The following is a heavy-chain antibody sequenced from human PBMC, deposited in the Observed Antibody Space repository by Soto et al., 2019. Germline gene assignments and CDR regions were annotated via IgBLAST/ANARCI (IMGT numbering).Heavy chain of an antibody. D-gene: IGHD4-4*01. CDR1: GFTFSSYA. J-gene: IGHJ6*03. V-gene: IGHV3-23*01. Sequence: EVQLLESGGGLVQPGGSLRLSCAASGFTFSSYAMSGVRQAPGKGLEGVSAISGRGGSTYYEDSVKGRFTISRDNSKNTLYLHMNSLRAEDTAVYYCAKRGESTTVMFYYYYYYMDVWGKGTTVTVSS. CDR2: ISGRGGST. CDR3: AKRGESTTVMFYYYYYYMDV.